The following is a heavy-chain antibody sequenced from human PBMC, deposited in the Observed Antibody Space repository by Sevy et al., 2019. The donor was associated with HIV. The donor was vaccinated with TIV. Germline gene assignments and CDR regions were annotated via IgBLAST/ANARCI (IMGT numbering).Heavy chain of an antibody. Sequence: ASVKVSCKASGYTFTNNAIHWVRQAPVQRLEWMGWLNTGNGNTKYPQKFQGRFTITRDTSANTAYMELSSLTSEDTAVYYCARRQARHFDYWGQGTLVTVSS. J-gene: IGHJ4*02. CDR1: GYTFTNNA. CDR3: ARRQARHFDY. V-gene: IGHV1-3*04. CDR2: LNTGNGNT.